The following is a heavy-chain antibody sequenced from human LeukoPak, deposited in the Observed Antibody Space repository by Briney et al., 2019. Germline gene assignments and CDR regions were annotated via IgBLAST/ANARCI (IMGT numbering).Heavy chain of an antibody. Sequence: GESLKISCKGSGYSFTNYWISWVRQIPGKGLEWMGRIDPSDSYTDYSPSFQGHVTISADKSISTAYLQWSSLKASDTAMYYCARPYSSGRSNFDYWGQGTLVTVSS. J-gene: IGHJ4*02. D-gene: IGHD6-19*01. CDR3: ARPYSSGRSNFDY. CDR2: IDPSDSYT. CDR1: GYSFTNYW. V-gene: IGHV5-10-1*01.